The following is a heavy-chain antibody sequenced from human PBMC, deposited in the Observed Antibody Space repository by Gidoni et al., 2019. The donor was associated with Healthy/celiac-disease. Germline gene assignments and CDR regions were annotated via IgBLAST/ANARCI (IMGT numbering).Heavy chain of an antibody. D-gene: IGHD4-4*01. Sequence: EVQLVVSGGGLVKPGGSLRLSCAASGFPFSSYSMNWVRQAPGKGLEWVSSISSSSSYIYYADSVKGRFTISRDNAKNSLYLQMNSLRAEDTAVYYCARGTPYDYSNYGESDAFDIWGQGTMVTVSS. CDR3: ARGTPYDYSNYGESDAFDI. J-gene: IGHJ3*02. CDR2: ISSSSSYI. CDR1: GFPFSSYS. V-gene: IGHV3-21*01.